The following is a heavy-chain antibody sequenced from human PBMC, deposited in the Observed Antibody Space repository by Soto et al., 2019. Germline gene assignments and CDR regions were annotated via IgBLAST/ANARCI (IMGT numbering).Heavy chain of an antibody. V-gene: IGHV4-31*03. J-gene: IGHJ3*02. CDR2: IYYSGST. CDR3: ARGTWDLCSGGSCYYDAFDI. D-gene: IGHD2-15*01. CDR1: GGSISSGGYY. Sequence: QVQLQESGPGLVKPSQTLSLTCTVSGGSISSGGYYWSWIRQHPGKGLEWIGYIYYSGSTYYNPSLKSRVTISVDTSKNQFSLKLSSVTAADTAVYYCARGTWDLCSGGSCYYDAFDIWGQGTMVTVSS.